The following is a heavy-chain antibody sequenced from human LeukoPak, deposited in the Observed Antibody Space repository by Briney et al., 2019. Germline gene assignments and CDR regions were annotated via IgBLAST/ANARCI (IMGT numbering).Heavy chain of an antibody. V-gene: IGHV1-2*06. CDR2: INPNSGGT. J-gene: IGHJ4*02. Sequence: ASVKVSCKASGYTFTGYYMHWVRQAPGQGLEWMGRINPNSGGTNYAQEFQGRVTMTRDTSISTAYMELSRLRSDDTAVYYCASVGYYDFWSGPHDYWGQGTLVTVSS. CDR3: ASVGYYDFWSGPHDY. D-gene: IGHD3-3*01. CDR1: GYTFTGYY.